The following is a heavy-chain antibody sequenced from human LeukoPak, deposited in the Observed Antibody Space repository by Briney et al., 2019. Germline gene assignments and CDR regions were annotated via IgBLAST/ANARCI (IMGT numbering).Heavy chain of an antibody. V-gene: IGHV3-64D*06. CDR1: GFTFSSYA. D-gene: IGHD6-19*01. Sequence: GGSLRLSCSASGFTFSSYAMHWVRQAPGKGLEYVSAISSNGGSTYYADSVKGRFTISRGNSKNTLYLQMSSLKTEDTAVYYCVSSSGWCGRWGQGTLVTVSS. CDR3: VSSSGWCGR. CDR2: ISSNGGST. J-gene: IGHJ5*02.